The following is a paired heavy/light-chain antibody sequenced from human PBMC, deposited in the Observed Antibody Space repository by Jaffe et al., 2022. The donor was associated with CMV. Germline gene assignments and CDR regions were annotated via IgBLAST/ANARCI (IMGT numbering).Heavy chain of an antibody. D-gene: IGHD6-6*01. V-gene: IGHV3-11*01. Sequence: QVQLVESGGGLVKPGGSLRLSCAASGFTFSDYYMSWIRQAPGKGLEWVSYISSSGSTIYYADSVKGRFTISRDNAKNSLYLQMNSLRAEDTAVYYCARAPRGMAARRGDWFDPWGQGTLVTVSS. J-gene: IGHJ5*02. CDR1: GFTFSDYY. CDR3: ARAPRGMAARRGDWFDP. CDR2: ISSSGSTI.
Light chain of an antibody. Sequence: QSVLTQPPSASGTPGQRVTISCSGSSSNIGSNTVNWYQQLPGTAPKLLIYSNNQRPSGVPDRFSGSKSGTSASLAISGLQSEDEADYYCAAWDDSLNGHWVFGGGTKLTVL. CDR1: SSNIGSNT. J-gene: IGLJ3*02. CDR2: SNN. CDR3: AAWDDSLNGHWV. V-gene: IGLV1-44*01.